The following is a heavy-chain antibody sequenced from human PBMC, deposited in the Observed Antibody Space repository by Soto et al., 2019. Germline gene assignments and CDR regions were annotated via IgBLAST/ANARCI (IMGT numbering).Heavy chain of an antibody. Sequence: PSETLSLTCTVSGGSVSSGGHYWSWIRQPPGKGLEWIGYIYNSGTTDYNPSLKSRVTISVDTSKNQFSLKLSSVTAADTAVYYCARGSARYSGPYYDYWGQGTLVTVSS. CDR3: ARGSARYSGPYYDY. CDR1: GGSVSSGGHY. CDR2: IYNSGTT. J-gene: IGHJ4*02. V-gene: IGHV4-61*08. D-gene: IGHD5-12*01.